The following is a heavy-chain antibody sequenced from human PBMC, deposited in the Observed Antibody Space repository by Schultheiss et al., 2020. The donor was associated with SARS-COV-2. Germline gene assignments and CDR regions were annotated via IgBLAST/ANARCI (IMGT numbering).Heavy chain of an antibody. J-gene: IGHJ6*02. CDR3: ARSGRNCSGPV. CDR1: GFTFSSYS. V-gene: IGHV3-21*01. D-gene: IGHD2-15*01. CDR2: ISSSSSYI. Sequence: GGSLRLSCAASGFTFSSYSMNWVRQAPGKGLEWVSSISSSSSYIYYADSVKGRFTISRDNAKNSLYLQMNILRAEDTAVYYCARSGRNCSGPVWGQGTTVTVSS.